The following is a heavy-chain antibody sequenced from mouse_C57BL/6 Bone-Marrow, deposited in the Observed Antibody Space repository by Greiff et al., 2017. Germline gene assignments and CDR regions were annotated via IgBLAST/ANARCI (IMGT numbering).Heavy chain of an antibody. CDR2: IYPRDGST. Sequence: QVHVKQSGPELVKPGASVKLSCKASGYTFTSYDINWVKQRPGQGLEWIGGIYPRDGSTKYNEKFKGKATLTVDTSSSTAYMELHSLTSVDSAFYFCAGEFTSVGATEGDYWGQGTTLTVSS. CDR1: GYTFTSYD. V-gene: IGHV1-85*01. CDR3: AGEFTSVGATEGDY. D-gene: IGHD1-1*01. J-gene: IGHJ2*01.